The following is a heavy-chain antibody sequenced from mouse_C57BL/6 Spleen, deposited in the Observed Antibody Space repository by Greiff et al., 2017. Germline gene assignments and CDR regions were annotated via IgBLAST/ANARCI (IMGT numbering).Heavy chain of an antibody. CDR3: EREGDYGYGYAMDY. V-gene: IGHV1-64*01. CDR2: IHPNSGST. CDR1: GYTFTSYW. Sequence: QVQLQQPGAELVKPGASVKLSCKASGYTFTSYWMHWVKQRPGQGLEWIGMIHPNSGSTNYNEKFKSKATLTVDKSSSTDYMQLVSLTSEDSAVYSCEREGDYGYGYAMDYWGQGASVTVSS. J-gene: IGHJ4*01. D-gene: IGHD2-2*01.